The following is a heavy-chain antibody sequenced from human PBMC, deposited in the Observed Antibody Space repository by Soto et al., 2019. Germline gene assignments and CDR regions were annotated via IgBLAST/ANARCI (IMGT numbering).Heavy chain of an antibody. J-gene: IGHJ5*02. D-gene: IGHD2-15*01. V-gene: IGHV4-4*01. CDR3: ARVNQKIASGGSFDT. Sequence: LQLQESRPGLLKHSWTLSLSCDVSGASVKTDTWWRWVRQTPGKGLERIGEIYHRRDTNYNPAHKSRSAMSIDKSTNQFTLRLTSVTAADTAVFCWARVNQKIASGGSFDTWGQAIYVTVSS. CDR2: IYHRRDT. CDR1: GASVKTDTW.